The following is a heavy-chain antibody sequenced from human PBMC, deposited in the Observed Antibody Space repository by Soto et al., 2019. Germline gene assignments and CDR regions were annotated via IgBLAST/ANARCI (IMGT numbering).Heavy chain of an antibody. Sequence: SVKVSCKASGFTFAMSGFTWVRQAPGQGLGWMGWISAYNDNTIYAHKFQGRVTMTTDTPTRTVYMELRTLRSDDTAIYYCARAPRLPHHYRDNSLPAICGQATTVAAYS. J-gene: IGHJ6*02. CDR3: ARAPRLPHHYRDNSLPAI. CDR2: ISAYNDNT. V-gene: IGHV1-18*01. D-gene: IGHD4-17*01. CDR1: GFTFAMSG.